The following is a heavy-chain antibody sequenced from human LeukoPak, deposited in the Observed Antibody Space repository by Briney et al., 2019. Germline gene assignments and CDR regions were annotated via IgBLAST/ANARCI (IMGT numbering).Heavy chain of an antibody. CDR1: GFTFSSYA. D-gene: IGHD6-19*01. J-gene: IGHJ4*02. V-gene: IGHV3-23*01. CDR3: AEDQVIAVAGTELDY. Sequence: GGSLRLSCAASGFTFSSYAMSWVRQAPGKGLEWVPAISGSGGSTYYADSVKGRFTISRDNSKNTLYLQMNSLRAEDTAVYYCAEDQVIAVAGTELDYWGQGTLVTVSS. CDR2: ISGSGGST.